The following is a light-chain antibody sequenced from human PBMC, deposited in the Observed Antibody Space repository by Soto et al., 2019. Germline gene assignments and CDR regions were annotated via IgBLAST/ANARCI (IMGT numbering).Light chain of an antibody. J-gene: IGLJ2*01. Sequence: QSVLTQPRSASGSPGRSVTISCTGTSSDVGSHNLVSWYQQHPGKAPKLMIFEGSKRPSGVSNRFSGSKSGNTASLTISGLQAEDEADYYCCSYAGSSTFVFGGGTKLTVL. V-gene: IGLV2-23*03. CDR3: CSYAGSSTFV. CDR1: SSDVGSHNL. CDR2: EGS.